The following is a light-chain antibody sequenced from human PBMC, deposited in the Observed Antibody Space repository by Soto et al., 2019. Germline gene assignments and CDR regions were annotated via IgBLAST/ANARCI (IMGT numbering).Light chain of an antibody. V-gene: IGKV3-20*01. J-gene: IGKJ2*01. CDR3: QQYGSSLYT. CDR2: GAS. CDR1: QSVSSSY. Sequence: EIVLTQSPGTLSLSPGERATLSCRASQSVSSSYLAWYQQKPGQASRLLIYGASSRATGIPDRFSGSGSGTDFTLTISSLEPEDFAVYYCQQYGSSLYTFGQGTKLEIK.